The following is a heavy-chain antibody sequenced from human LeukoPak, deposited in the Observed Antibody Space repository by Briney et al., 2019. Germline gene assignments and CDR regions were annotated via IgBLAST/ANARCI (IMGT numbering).Heavy chain of an antibody. V-gene: IGHV1-18*01. Sequence: ASVKVSCKASGYTFTSYGISWVRQAPGQGLEWMGWISAYNGNTNYAQKLQGRVTMTTDTSTSTAYMELRGLRSDDTAVYYCARAYYYDSSGYPTTTYYYYYYMDVWGKGTTVTVSS. D-gene: IGHD3-22*01. J-gene: IGHJ6*03. CDR1: GYTFTSYG. CDR2: ISAYNGNT. CDR3: ARAYYYDSSGYPTTTYYYYYYMDV.